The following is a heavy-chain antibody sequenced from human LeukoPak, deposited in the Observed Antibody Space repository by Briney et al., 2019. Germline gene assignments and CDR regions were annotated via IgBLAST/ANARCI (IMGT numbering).Heavy chain of an antibody. V-gene: IGHV4-34*01. Sequence: SETLSLTCAVYGGSFSGYYWSWIRQPLGKGLEWIGEINHSGSTNYNPSLKSRVTISVDTSKNQFSLKLSSVTAADTAVYYCARGYQLPHYYGMDVWGKGTTVTVSS. CDR3: ARGYQLPHYYGMDV. CDR2: INHSGST. CDR1: GGSFSGYY. J-gene: IGHJ6*04. D-gene: IGHD2-2*01.